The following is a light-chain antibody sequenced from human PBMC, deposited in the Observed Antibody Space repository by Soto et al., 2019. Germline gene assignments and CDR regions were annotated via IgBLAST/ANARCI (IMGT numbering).Light chain of an antibody. J-gene: IGKJ2*01. CDR3: QQHNGSPHT. CDR1: QSLSNN. V-gene: IGKV3-15*01. CDR2: AVS. Sequence: IVLTQSPATVSVFPGEGATLSCRASQSLSNNLAWYQQKPGQAPRLLIYAVSTRATGVPARFSGSGSGTEFTLSISSLQSEDFAVYYCQQHNGSPHTFGPGTRVEI.